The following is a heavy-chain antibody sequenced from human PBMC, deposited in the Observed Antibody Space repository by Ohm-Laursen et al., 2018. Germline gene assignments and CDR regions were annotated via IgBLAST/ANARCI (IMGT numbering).Heavy chain of an antibody. CDR2: IWYDGNKK. V-gene: IGHV3-33*01. CDR3: ARDRCYSNYVDNLCFYYVMDV. D-gene: IGHD4-11*01. Sequence: SLRLSCTASGFTFSSYGIHWVRQAPGTGLEWVALIWYDGNKKYYGDSVKGRFSISRDNSKNILYLQMDSLTAEDTAVYYCARDRCYSNYVDNLCFYYVMDVWGQGTTVTVSS. CDR1: GFTFSSYG. J-gene: IGHJ6*02.